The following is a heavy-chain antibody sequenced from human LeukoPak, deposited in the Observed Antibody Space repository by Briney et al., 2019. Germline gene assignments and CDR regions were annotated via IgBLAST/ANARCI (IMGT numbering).Heavy chain of an antibody. J-gene: IGHJ4*02. CDR2: ISQTGSDM. D-gene: IGHD7-27*01. CDR1: GFSLSDHY. Sequence: GGSLRLSCSVSGFSLSDHYMTWVRQAPGKGLEWVSWISQTGSDMSYSDSVKGRFTISRDNARNSLYLQMDSLRPEDTAVYYCGRGHWGLDYWGQGTLVTVSS. V-gene: IGHV3-11*01. CDR3: GRGHWGLDY.